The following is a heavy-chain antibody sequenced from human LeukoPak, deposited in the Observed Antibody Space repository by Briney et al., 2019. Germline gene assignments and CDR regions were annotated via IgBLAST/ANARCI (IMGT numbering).Heavy chain of an antibody. CDR2: INHSGST. J-gene: IGHJ4*02. D-gene: IGHD3-10*01. CDR1: GGSFSGYY. V-gene: IGHV4-34*01. CDR3: AREEFYY. Sequence: SETLSLTCAVYGGSFSGYYWSWIRQPPGKGLEWIWEINHSGSTNYNPSLKSRVTISVDTSKNQFSLKLSSVTAADTAVYYCAREEFYYWSQGTLVTVSS.